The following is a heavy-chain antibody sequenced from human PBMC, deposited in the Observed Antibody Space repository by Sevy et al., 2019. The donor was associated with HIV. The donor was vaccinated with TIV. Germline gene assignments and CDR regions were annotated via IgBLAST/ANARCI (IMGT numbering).Heavy chain of an antibody. CDR3: AKDIVLRYTTFDY. CDR2: ISGSGGST. J-gene: IGHJ4*02. D-gene: IGHD2-8*01. Sequence: GGSLRLSCAACGFTFSSYAMSWVRQAPGKGLEWVSAISGSGGSTYYADSVKGRFTIYEDNSKNTLYLQMNSLRAEDTAVYYCAKDIVLRYTTFDYWGQGTLVTVSS. V-gene: IGHV3-23*01. CDR1: GFTFSSYA.